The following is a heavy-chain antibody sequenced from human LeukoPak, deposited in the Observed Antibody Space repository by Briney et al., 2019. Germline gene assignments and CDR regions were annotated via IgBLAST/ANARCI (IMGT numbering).Heavy chain of an antibody. J-gene: IGHJ3*02. V-gene: IGHV4-59*11. CDR3: ARDRRRDRLHAFDI. CDR1: GGTISRHY. Sequence: PSETLSLTCTVSGGTISRHYWSWIRQPPGKGLEWIAYIDYSGSTNYNPSLKSRLTISLDASNNQFFLKLSSVTAADTALYYCARDRRRDRLHAFDIWGQGTMVTVSS. CDR2: IDYSGST. D-gene: IGHD1-26*01.